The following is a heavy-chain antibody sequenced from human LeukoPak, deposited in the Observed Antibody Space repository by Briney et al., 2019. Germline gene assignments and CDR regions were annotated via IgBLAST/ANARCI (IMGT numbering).Heavy chain of an antibody. D-gene: IGHD4-17*01. Sequence: ASVKVSCKASGGSFSNYVITWVRQAPGQGLEWMGRIVPILGVSNFAQKFQGRVTMTRDTSTSTVYMELSSLRSEDTAVYYCARGPLYGDYEGGGDYWGQGTLVTVSS. CDR1: GGSFSNYV. J-gene: IGHJ4*02. V-gene: IGHV1-69*04. CDR2: IVPILGVS. CDR3: ARGPLYGDYEGGGDY.